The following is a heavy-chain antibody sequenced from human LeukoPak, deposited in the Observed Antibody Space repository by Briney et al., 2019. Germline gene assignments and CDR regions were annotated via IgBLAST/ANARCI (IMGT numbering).Heavy chain of an antibody. D-gene: IGHD1-26*01. CDR1: GFTFSSYW. J-gene: IGHJ3*02. CDR2: ISSDGSST. CDR3: ARTTGSKNAFDI. V-gene: IGHV3-74*01. Sequence: GGSLRLSCAASGFTFSSYWMHWVRQAPGKGLVWVSRISSDGSSTSYADSVKGRFTISRDNAKNTLYLQMNSLRAEDTAVYHCARTTGSKNAFDIWGQGTIVIVSS.